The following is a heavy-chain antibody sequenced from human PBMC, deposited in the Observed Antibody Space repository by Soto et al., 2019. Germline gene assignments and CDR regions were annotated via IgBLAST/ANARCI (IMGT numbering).Heavy chain of an antibody. CDR2: ISNDGSNK. CDR1: GFTFSSYV. J-gene: IGHJ1*01. D-gene: IGHD3-22*01. CDR3: AREDESRGYAGTFHH. Sequence: QVQLVASGGAVVQPGRSLSLSCAASGFTFSSYVMHWVRQAPGKGLEWVSGISNDGSNKHYSDSVKDRFTISRDNSKRTLNLQMNNLRGEDTAVYHCAREDESRGYAGTFHHGGQGTLVTVVS. V-gene: IGHV3-30-3*01.